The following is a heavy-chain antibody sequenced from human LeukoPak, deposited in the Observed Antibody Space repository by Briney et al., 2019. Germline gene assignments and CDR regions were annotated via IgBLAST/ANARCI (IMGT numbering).Heavy chain of an antibody. V-gene: IGHV3-7*01. CDR2: INQDGSVK. Sequence: PGGSLRFSCTASGFSFSQYWMDWVRQAPGKGLEWVANINQDGSVKYYVDSVKGRFTISRDNTKSSLSLRMDSLRDDDTAVYYCSRSLEYLGRGTLVTVSS. CDR3: SRSLEY. J-gene: IGHJ4*02. CDR1: GFSFSQYW.